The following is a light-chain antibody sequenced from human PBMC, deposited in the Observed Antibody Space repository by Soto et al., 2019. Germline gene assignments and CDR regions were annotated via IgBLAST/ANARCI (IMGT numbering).Light chain of an antibody. J-gene: IGLJ2*01. CDR1: TSDVGGYNY. Sequence: QSVLTHPASVSGSPGQSITISCTGTTSDVGGYNYVSWYQQHPGKAPQLLIYEVSNRPSGISNRFSGSNSGNTASLTISGLQAEDEADYYCSSYTTSSTVVFGGGTQLTVL. CDR2: EVS. CDR3: SSYTTSSTVV. V-gene: IGLV2-14*01.